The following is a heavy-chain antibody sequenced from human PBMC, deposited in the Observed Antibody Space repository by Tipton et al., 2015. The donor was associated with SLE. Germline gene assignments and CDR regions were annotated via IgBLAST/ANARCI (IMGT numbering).Heavy chain of an antibody. CDR2: INANSGNP. V-gene: IGHV7-4-1*02. CDR1: GYTFSIYS. J-gene: IGHJ4*02. D-gene: IGHD1-26*01. CDR3: ARDLRVGAFDY. Sequence: VQLVQSGSELKKPGASVKVSCKASGYTFSIYSMNWVRQAPGQGLEWMGYINANSGNPTYAQGFTGRFVFSLDTSVNTAFLQISSLVAEDTAVYYCARDLRVGAFDYWGQGTLVTVSS.